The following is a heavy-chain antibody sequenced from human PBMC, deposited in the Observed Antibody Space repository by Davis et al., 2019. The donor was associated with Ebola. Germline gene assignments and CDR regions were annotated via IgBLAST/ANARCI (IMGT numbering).Heavy chain of an antibody. J-gene: IGHJ4*02. V-gene: IGHV1-46*01. D-gene: IGHD1-14*01. CDR1: GYTFTSYY. Sequence: AASVKVSCKASGYTFTSYYMHWVRQAPGQGLEWMGIINPSGGSTSYAQKFQGRVTMTRDTSTSTVYMELSSLRAEDTAVYYCAKKIPGNNPFDSWGQGTLVIVSS. CDR3: AKKIPGNNPFDS. CDR2: INPSGGST.